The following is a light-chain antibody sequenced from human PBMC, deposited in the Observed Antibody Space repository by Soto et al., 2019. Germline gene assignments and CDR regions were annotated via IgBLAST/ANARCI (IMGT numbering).Light chain of an antibody. CDR2: SNN. J-gene: IGLJ1*01. V-gene: IGLV1-47*02. Sequence: QSALTQAPSASGTPGQRVTIACSGSISNIGSNYVYWYQQLPGTAPKLVIYSNNQRPSGVPDRFSGSKSGTSASLAISGLRSEDEADYYCEARDDSLSAYVFGTGTKV. CDR1: ISNIGSNY. CDR3: EARDDSLSAYV.